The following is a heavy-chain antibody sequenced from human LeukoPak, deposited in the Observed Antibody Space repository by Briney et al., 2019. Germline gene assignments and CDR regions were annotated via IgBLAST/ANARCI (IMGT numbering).Heavy chain of an antibody. V-gene: IGHV1-8*01. D-gene: IGHD3-22*01. J-gene: IGHJ4*02. CDR1: GYTFTSYD. CDR3: ARGVYYYDSSGYYLFDY. Sequence: ASVKVSCKASGYTFTSYDINWVRQATGQGLEWMGWMNPNSGNTGYAQKFQGRDTMTSNTSISTAYMELSSLRSEDTAVYYCARGVYYYDSSGYYLFDYWGQGTLVTVSS. CDR2: MNPNSGNT.